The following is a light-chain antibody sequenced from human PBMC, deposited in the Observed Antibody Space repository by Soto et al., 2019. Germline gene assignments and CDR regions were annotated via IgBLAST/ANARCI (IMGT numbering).Light chain of an antibody. CDR3: QQSYRAPLT. CDR1: QSIDNY. J-gene: IGKJ4*01. Sequence: DIQMTQSPSSLSASVGYRVTITCRASQSIDNYLNLYQQKPGEAPKLLIYVASSLQSGVPSRFSGSGSVKDFTLTISSLQPEDFAIYYCQQSYRAPLTFGGGTKVEIK. V-gene: IGKV1-39*01. CDR2: VAS.